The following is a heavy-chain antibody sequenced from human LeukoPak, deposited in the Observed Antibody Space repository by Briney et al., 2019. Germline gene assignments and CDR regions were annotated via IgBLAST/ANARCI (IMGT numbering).Heavy chain of an antibody. CDR3: ARDKGDAFDI. CDR1: GGSISSSSYY. Sequence: PSETLSLTCTVSGGSISSSSYYWGWIRQPPGKGLEWIGSIYYSGSTYYNPSLKSRVTISVDTSKNQFSLKLSSVTAADTAVYYCARDKGDAFDIWGQGTMVTVSS. J-gene: IGHJ3*02. V-gene: IGHV4-39*07. CDR2: IYYSGST.